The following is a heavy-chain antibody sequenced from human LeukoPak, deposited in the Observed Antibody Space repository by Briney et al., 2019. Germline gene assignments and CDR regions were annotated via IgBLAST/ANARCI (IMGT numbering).Heavy chain of an antibody. V-gene: IGHV3-66*01. CDR2: IYSGVST. Sequence: PGGSLRVSCAASGFTVCSDYMSWVRQAPGEGLEWVSVIYSGVSTYYAKSVKGRFTISRYNSKNTLYLQINSLRAKDTAVYYCARIAAAGPFDYWGQGTLVTVSS. CDR1: GFTVCSDY. J-gene: IGHJ4*02. CDR3: ARIAAAGPFDY. D-gene: IGHD6-13*01.